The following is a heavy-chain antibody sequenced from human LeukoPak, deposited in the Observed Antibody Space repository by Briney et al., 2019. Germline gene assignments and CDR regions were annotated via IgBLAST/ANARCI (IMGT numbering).Heavy chain of an antibody. V-gene: IGHV3-21*01. CDR1: GFPFNAYW. CDR3: AKFKGHYGDSEYYFDS. J-gene: IGHJ4*02. Sequence: GGSLRLSCAASGFPFNAYWMTWVRQAPGKGLEWVSCITGSSDYIFYADSVRGRFTISRDNAKNSLFLQMNSLRAEDTAVYYCAKFKGHYGDSEYYFDSWGQGTLVTVSS. D-gene: IGHD3-10*01. CDR2: ITGSSDYI.